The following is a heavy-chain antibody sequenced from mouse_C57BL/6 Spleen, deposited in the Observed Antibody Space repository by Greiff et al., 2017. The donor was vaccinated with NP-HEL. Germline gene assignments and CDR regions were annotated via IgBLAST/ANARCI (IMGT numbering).Heavy chain of an antibody. J-gene: IGHJ1*03. D-gene: IGHD1-1*01. V-gene: IGHV5-9-1*02. CDR1: GFTFSSYA. CDR2: ISSGGDYI. CDR3: TRDHGSTTVVGPWYFDV. Sequence: EVKLVESGEGLVKPGGSLKLSCAASGFTFSSYAMSWVRQTPEKRLEWVAYISSGGDYIYYADTVKGRFTISRDNARNTLYLQMSSLKSEDTAMYYGTRDHGSTTVVGPWYFDVWGTGTTVTVSS.